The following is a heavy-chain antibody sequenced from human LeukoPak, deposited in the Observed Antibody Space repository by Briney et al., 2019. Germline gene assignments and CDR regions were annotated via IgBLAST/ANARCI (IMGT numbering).Heavy chain of an antibody. Sequence: GGSLRLSCEASGFTFTSYWMHWVRQPPGKGLVWVSRVEHDGSRTAYADSVTGRFTISRDNARNMVYLQMNSLRAEDTAVYYCATDLGWGQGTLVTVSS. V-gene: IGHV3-74*01. J-gene: IGHJ4*02. CDR3: ATDLG. CDR1: GFTFTSYW. CDR2: VEHDGSRT.